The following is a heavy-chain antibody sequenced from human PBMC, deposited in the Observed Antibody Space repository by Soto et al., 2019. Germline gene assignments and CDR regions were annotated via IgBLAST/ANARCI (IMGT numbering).Heavy chain of an antibody. J-gene: IGHJ4*02. V-gene: IGHV3-23*01. CDR2: ISGSGGST. CDR1: GFTFSSYA. Sequence: GGSLRLSCAASGFTFSSYAMSWVRQAPGKGLEWVSAISGSGGSTYYADSVKGRFSISRDNSKNTLYLQMNSLRAEDTAVYYCAKDAVRWNYQPNYFDYWGQGTLVTVSS. CDR3: AKDAVRWNYQPNYFDY. D-gene: IGHD1-7*01.